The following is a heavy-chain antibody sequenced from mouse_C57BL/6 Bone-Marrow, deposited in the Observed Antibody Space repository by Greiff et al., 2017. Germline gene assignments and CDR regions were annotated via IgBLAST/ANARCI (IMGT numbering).Heavy chain of an antibody. V-gene: IGHV1-81*01. J-gene: IGHJ1*03. Sequence: QVQLKQSGAELARPGASVKMSCKASGYTFTSYGISWVKQRTGQGLEWIGEIYPRSGNTNYNEKFKGKATLTADKSSSTAYMELRRLTSEDSAVYFCARVDYGSSWYFDVWGTGTTVTVSS. CDR3: ARVDYGSSWYFDV. CDR2: IYPRSGNT. CDR1: GYTFTSYG. D-gene: IGHD1-1*01.